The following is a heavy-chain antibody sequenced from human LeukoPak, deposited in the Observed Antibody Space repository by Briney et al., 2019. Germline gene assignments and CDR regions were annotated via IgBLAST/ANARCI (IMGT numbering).Heavy chain of an antibody. CDR1: GGSISSSSYY. J-gene: IGHJ1*01. Sequence: SETLSLTCTVSGGSISSSSYYWGWIRQPPGKGLEWIGSIYYSGSTYYNPSLKSRVTISVDTSKNQFSLKLSSVTAADTAVYYCARDKTIAAAGTFQRWGQGTLVTVSS. CDR2: IYYSGST. CDR3: ARDKTIAAAGTFQR. V-gene: IGHV4-39*07. D-gene: IGHD6-13*01.